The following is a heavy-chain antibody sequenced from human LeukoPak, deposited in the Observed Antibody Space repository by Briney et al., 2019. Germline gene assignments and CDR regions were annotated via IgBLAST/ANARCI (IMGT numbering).Heavy chain of an antibody. Sequence: SVKVSCKASGGTFSSYAISWMRQAPGQGLEWMGRIIPIFGIANYAQKFQGRVTITADKSTSTAYMELSSLRSEDTAVYYCARAFAKTGKYYFDYWGQGTLVTVSS. D-gene: IGHD1-14*01. CDR2: IIPIFGIA. V-gene: IGHV1-69*04. CDR3: ARAFAKTGKYYFDY. CDR1: GGTFSSYA. J-gene: IGHJ4*02.